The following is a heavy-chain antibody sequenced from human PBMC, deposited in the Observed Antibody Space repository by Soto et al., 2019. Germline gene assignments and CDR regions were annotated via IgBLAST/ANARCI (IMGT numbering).Heavy chain of an antibody. CDR1: GFTFSSYA. V-gene: IGHV3-30-3*01. D-gene: IGHD6-6*01. CDR2: ISYDGSNK. J-gene: IGHJ4*02. CDR3: ARVRGHPSSGLAGHEDY. Sequence: ESGGGVVQPGRSLRLSCAASGFTFSSYAMHWVRQAPGKGLEWVAVISYDGSNKYYADSVKGRFTISRDNSKNTLYLQMNSLRAEDTAVYYCARVRGHPSSGLAGHEDYWGQGTLVTVSS.